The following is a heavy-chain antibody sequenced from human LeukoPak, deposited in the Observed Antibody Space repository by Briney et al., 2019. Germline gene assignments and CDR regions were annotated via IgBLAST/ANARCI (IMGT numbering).Heavy chain of an antibody. Sequence: GGSLRLSCAASAFTFSTYWKSWVRQAPGKGLEWVANIKEDGSEINYVDSVKGRFTISRDNAKNSLYLQMNSLRVEDTAVYYCARDRGYSTFDYWGQGTLVTVSS. D-gene: IGHD4-23*01. CDR3: ARDRGYSTFDY. V-gene: IGHV3-7*01. J-gene: IGHJ4*02. CDR2: IKEDGSEI. CDR1: AFTFSTYW.